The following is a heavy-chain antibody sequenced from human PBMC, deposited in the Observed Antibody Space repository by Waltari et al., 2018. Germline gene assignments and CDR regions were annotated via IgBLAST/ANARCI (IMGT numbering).Heavy chain of an antibody. V-gene: IGHV4-31*03. CDR2: ISFSGTT. D-gene: IGHD2-21*02. J-gene: IGHJ4*02. CDR1: GCPISSSGNY. Sequence: QVQLQESSLGLAQPSQTLSLNCTVSGCPISSSGNYWTWIRHHPGRGLEWIGYISFSGTTYYSPSLRSRLTISIDTSKNQFSLNLRSLTAADTAVYFCAKETAFTLDSWGQGTLVTVSS. CDR3: AKETAFTLDS.